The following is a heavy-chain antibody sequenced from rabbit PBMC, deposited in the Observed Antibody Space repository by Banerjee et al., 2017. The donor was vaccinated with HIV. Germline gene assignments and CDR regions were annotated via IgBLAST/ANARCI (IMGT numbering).Heavy chain of an antibody. J-gene: IGHJ4*01. Sequence: QEQLVESGGGLVKPGASLTLTCKASGFSFSSGYDMCWVRQAPGKGLEWIATIGSSGSTYYANWAKGRFTISKTSSTTVTLQMTSLTGADTATYFCARDWAGSSYYYFDLWGPGTLVTVS. CDR2: IGSSGST. D-gene: IGHD8-1*01. CDR1: GFSFSSGYD. V-gene: IGHV1S45*01. CDR3: ARDWAGSSYYYFDL.